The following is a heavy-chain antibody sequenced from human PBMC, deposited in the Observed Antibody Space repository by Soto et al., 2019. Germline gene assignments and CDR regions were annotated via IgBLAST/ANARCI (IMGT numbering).Heavy chain of an antibody. CDR3: ARPTYYYDSSGPPAY. CDR2: ISSSNSFI. J-gene: IGHJ4*02. D-gene: IGHD3-22*01. V-gene: IGHV3-21*01. Sequence: GGSLRLSCAASGFTFSSHSMNWVRQAPGKGLEWVSSISSSNSFIHYADSVKGRFTISRDNAKNSLYLQMNSLRAEDTAVCYCARPTYYYDSSGPPAYWGQGTLVTVSS. CDR1: GFTFSSHS.